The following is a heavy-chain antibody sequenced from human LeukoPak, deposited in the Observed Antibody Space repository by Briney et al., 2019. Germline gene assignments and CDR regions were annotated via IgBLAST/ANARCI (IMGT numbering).Heavy chain of an antibody. CDR2: ISYDGSNK. V-gene: IGHV3-30*04. CDR1: GFTFSSYA. Sequence: GGSLRLSCAASGFTFSSYAMHWVRQAPGKGLEWVAVISYDGSNKYYADSVKGRFTISRDNSKNTLYLQMNSLRAEDTAVYYCAKSTGSGYLTDFDYWGQGTLVTVSS. CDR3: AKSTGSGYLTDFDY. J-gene: IGHJ4*02. D-gene: IGHD3-22*01.